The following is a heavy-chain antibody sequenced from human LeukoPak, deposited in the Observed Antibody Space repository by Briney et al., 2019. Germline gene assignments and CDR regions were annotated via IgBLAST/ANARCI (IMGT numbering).Heavy chain of an antibody. V-gene: IGHV3-23*01. J-gene: IGHJ4*02. Sequence: GGSLRLSCAASGFTFSSYAMSWVRQAPGKGLEWVSAISGSGGSTYYADSVKGRFTISRDNSKNTLYLQMNSLRAEGTAVYYCASPTRREMNGLYSRDLYYFDYWGQGTLVTVSS. D-gene: IGHD6-13*01. CDR2: ISGSGGST. CDR3: ASPTRREMNGLYSRDLYYFDY. CDR1: GFTFSSYA.